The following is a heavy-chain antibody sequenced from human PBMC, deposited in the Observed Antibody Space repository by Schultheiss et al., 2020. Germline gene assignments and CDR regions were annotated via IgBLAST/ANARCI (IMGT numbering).Heavy chain of an antibody. CDR3: ARDPAAAA. D-gene: IGHD6-25*01. J-gene: IGHJ5*02. Sequence: GESLKISCAASGFTFSTYWMSWVRQSPWKGLEWVANINQDGSETHYVDSVKGRFTISRDNVKNSLYLQMNSLRLEDTAVYYCARDPAAAAWGQGILVTVSS. CDR1: GFTFSTYW. V-gene: IGHV3-7*04. CDR2: INQDGSET.